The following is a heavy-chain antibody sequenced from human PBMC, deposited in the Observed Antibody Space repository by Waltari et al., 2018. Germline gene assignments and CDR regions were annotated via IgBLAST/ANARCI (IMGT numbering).Heavy chain of an antibody. D-gene: IGHD3-22*01. J-gene: IGHJ4*02. CDR1: GFTFSSYG. Sequence: QVQLVESGGGVVQPGRSLRLSCAASGFTFSSYGLPWVRQAPGKGLEWVAVISYDGSNKYYADSVKGRFTISRDNSKNTLYLQMNSLRAEDTAVYYCAVGWEYYYDHSTDYWGQGTLVTVSS. CDR3: AVGWEYYYDHSTDY. CDR2: ISYDGSNK. V-gene: IGHV3-30*03.